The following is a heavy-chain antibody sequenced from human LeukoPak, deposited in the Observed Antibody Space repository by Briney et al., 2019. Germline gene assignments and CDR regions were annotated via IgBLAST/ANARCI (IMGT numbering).Heavy chain of an antibody. D-gene: IGHD2-2*01. V-gene: IGHV4-59*01. J-gene: IGHJ3*02. CDR3: AREDLPLYCSSTSCYPDAFDI. CDR1: GGSISSYY. CDR2: IYYSGST. Sequence: PSETLSLTCTVSGGSISSYYWSWIRQPPGKGLEWIAYIYYSGSTNYNPSLESRVTISVDTSKNQFSLKLSSVTAADTAVYYCAREDLPLYCSSTSCYPDAFDIWGQGTIVTVSS.